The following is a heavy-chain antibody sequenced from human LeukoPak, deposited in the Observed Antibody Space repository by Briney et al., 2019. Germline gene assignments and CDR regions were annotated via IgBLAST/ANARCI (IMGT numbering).Heavy chain of an antibody. Sequence: GGSLRPSCAASGFTFSSYGMHWVRQAPGKGLEWVAVIWYDGSNKYYADSVKGRFTISRDNSKNTLYLQMNSLRAEDTAVYYCARDGSSGWYWVDYRGQGTLVTVSS. CDR2: IWYDGSNK. D-gene: IGHD6-19*01. CDR1: GFTFSSYG. V-gene: IGHV3-33*01. J-gene: IGHJ4*02. CDR3: ARDGSSGWYWVDY.